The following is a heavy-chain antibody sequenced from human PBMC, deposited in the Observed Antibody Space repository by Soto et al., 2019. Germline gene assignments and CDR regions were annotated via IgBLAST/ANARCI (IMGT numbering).Heavy chain of an antibody. CDR1: GYTFTGYY. J-gene: IGHJ4*02. V-gene: IGHV1-2*02. CDR2: INPNSGAT. CDR3: ARSRVTEYSIDY. Sequence: GASVKVSCKPSGYTFTGYYIHWVRPAPGQGLEWMGWINPNSGATNYALKFHGRVTMTRDTSISAAYMELNSLTSDDTAVYYCARSRVTEYSIDYWGKGTLVPVS. D-gene: IGHD4-4*01.